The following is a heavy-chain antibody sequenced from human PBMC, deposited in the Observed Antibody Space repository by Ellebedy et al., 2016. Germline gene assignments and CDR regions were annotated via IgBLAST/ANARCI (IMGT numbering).Heavy chain of an antibody. V-gene: IGHV4-34*01. D-gene: IGHD2-2*01. Sequence: GSLRLXXAVYGGPFSGYYWSWICQPPGKGLEWIGEINHSGSTNYNPSLKSRVTISVDTSKNQFSLKLSSVTAADTAVYYCARGPRPGTRAFFDYWGQGTLVTVSS. CDR1: GGPFSGYY. CDR2: INHSGST. J-gene: IGHJ4*02. CDR3: ARGPRPGTRAFFDY.